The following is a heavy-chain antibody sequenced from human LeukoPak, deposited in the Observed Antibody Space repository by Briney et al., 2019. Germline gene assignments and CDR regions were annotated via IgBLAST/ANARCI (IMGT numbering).Heavy chain of an antibody. CDR1: GFTISSYA. D-gene: IGHD1-14*01. V-gene: IGHV3-23*01. J-gene: IGHJ4*02. Sequence: GGSLRLSCAASGFTISSYAMNWVRQVPGKGLEWVSSISGSGGNTYYADSVKSRFTISRDNSKNTLYVQMNSLRADDTAVYNCAKPAKTDYADYWGQGTLVTVSS. CDR2: ISGSGGNT. CDR3: AKPAKTDYADY.